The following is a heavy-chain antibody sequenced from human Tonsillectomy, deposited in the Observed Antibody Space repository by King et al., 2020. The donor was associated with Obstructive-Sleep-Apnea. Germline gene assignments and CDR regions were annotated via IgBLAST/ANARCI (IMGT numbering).Heavy chain of an antibody. CDR1: GGSISSSSYY. V-gene: IGHV4-39*07. D-gene: IGHD5-24*01. CDR2: MSYSGST. Sequence: QLQESGPGLVKTSETLSLTCTVSGGSISSSSYYWGWIRQPPGKGLEWIGLMSYSGSTYYNPSLKSRVTISIDTSKNQFSLKLCSVTAADTAVYSCVRMSLPATPEDYRMDVWGQGTTVTVSS. CDR3: VRMSLPATPEDYRMDV. J-gene: IGHJ6*02.